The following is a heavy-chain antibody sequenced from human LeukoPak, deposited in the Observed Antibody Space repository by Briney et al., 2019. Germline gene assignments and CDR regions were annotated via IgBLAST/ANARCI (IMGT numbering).Heavy chain of an antibody. CDR2: IYPGDSDT. CDR3: ARSMVRGSSDAFDI. V-gene: IGHV5-51*01. CDR1: GYSFTSYW. D-gene: IGHD3-10*01. J-gene: IGHJ3*02. Sequence: GESLKISCETSGYSFTSYWIGWVRQMPGKGREWRGIIYPGDSDTRYSPSFQGQVTISADKSISTAYLQWSSLKASDTAMYYCARSMVRGSSDAFDIWGQGTMVTVSS.